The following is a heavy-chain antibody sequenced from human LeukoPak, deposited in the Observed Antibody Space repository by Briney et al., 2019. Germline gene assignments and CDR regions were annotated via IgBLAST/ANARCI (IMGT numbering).Heavy chain of an antibody. V-gene: IGHV4-59*01. D-gene: IGHD1-7*01. J-gene: IGHJ3*02. Sequence: PSETLSLTCIVSGGSLSNYYWSWVPQPPGKGLEWSGDIYNTGSTDYNPSLRSRVTMSVATSKNQFSLILSTLTAADTAVDYCAGCRYSSNYRHSFDIWGQGAMVTVSS. CDR2: IYNTGST. CDR3: AGCRYSSNYRHSFDI. CDR1: GGSLSNYY.